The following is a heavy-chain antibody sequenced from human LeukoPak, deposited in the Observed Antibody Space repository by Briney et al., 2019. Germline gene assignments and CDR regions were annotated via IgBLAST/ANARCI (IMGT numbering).Heavy chain of an antibody. CDR1: GGSFSGYY. CDR3: AKGALTAAFDI. V-gene: IGHV4-31*11. CDR2: IYYSGST. D-gene: IGHD1-20*01. J-gene: IGHJ3*02. Sequence: SETLSLTCAVYGGSFSGYYWSWIRQHPGKGLEWIGYIYYSGSTYYNPSLKSRVTISVDTSKNQFSLKLSSVTAADTAVYYCAKGALTAAFDIWGQGTMVTVSS.